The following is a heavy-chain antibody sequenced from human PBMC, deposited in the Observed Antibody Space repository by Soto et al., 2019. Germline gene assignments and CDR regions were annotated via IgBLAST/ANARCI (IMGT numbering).Heavy chain of an antibody. CDR3: ARGAYSSGWYGDNWFDP. V-gene: IGHV4-39*01. J-gene: IGHJ5*02. CDR1: GGSISSSSYY. CDR2: IYYSGST. Sequence: PSETLSLTCTVSGGSISSSSYYWGWIRQPPGKGLEWIGSIYYSGSTYYNPSLKSRVTISVDTSKNQFSLKLSSVTAADTAVYYCARGAYSSGWYGDNWFDPWGQGTLVTVS. D-gene: IGHD6-19*01.